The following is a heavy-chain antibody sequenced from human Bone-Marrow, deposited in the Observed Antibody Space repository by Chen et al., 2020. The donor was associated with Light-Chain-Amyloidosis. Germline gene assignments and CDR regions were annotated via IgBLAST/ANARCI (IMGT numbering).Heavy chain of an antibody. V-gene: IGHV5-51*01. CDR1: NYW. J-gene: IGHJ4*02. CDR2: IYPDDPDA. D-gene: IGHD5-12*01. CDR3: ARRRDGYNFDY. Sequence: NYWIGWVRQMPGKGLEWMGVIYPDDPDARYSPSFEGQVTISADKSITTAYLQWRSLKASDTAMYYCARRRDGYNFDYWGQGTLVTVSS.